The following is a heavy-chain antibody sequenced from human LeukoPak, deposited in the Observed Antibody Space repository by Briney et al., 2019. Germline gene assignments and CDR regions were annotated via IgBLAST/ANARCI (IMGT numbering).Heavy chain of an antibody. V-gene: IGHV3-48*01. J-gene: IGHJ4*02. Sequence: GGSLRLSCAASGFTFSSYSMNWVRQAPGKGLEWVSYISSSSSTIYYADSVKGRFTISRDNAKNSLYLQMNSLRAEDTAVYYCARVLGVSGYEYYFDYWGQGTLVTVSS. CDR1: GFTFSSYS. CDR2: ISSSSSTI. D-gene: IGHD5-12*01. CDR3: ARVLGVSGYEYYFDY.